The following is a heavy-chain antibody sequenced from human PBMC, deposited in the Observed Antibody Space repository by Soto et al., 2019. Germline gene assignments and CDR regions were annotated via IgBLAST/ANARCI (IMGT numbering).Heavy chain of an antibody. J-gene: IGHJ4*02. CDR3: ARVPGTVVAASNGGGTDDY. CDR2: VIPIFGTA. V-gene: IGHV1-69*06. D-gene: IGHD2-15*01. CDR1: GGTFSSSA. Sequence: GASVKVCCTASGGTFSSSAISSARQAPGQGLEWMGGVIPIFGTANYAQKIQGRVTITADKSTSTAYMELSSLRSEDTAVYYCARVPGTVVAASNGGGTDDYWCQGILVTVSS.